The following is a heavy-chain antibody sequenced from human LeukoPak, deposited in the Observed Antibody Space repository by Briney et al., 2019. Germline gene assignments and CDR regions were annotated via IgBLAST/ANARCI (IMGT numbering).Heavy chain of an antibody. V-gene: IGHV1-18*01. CDR1: GYTFTSYG. J-gene: IGHJ4*02. Sequence: ASVKVSCKASGYTFTSYGISWVRQAPGQGLEWMGWISPYNGNTNYAQKLQGRVTMTTDTSTSTAYMELRSLRSDDTAVYYCARDGTWGRYYYDSTGYGYYFDYWGQGTLVTVSS. D-gene: IGHD3-22*01. CDR2: ISPYNGNT. CDR3: ARDGTWGRYYYDSTGYGYYFDY.